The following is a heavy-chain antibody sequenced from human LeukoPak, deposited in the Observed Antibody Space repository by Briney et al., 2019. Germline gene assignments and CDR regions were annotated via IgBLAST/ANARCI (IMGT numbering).Heavy chain of an antibody. CDR3: ARAFGTAAAGYFDY. Sequence: SETLSLTCTVSGDSISIYYWTWIRQPPGKGLEWIGSVYYSGSTNYNPSLKSRVTISVNTPKNQFSLKLSSVTAADTAVYYCARAFGTAAAGYFDYWGQGTLVTVSS. CDR2: VYYSGST. V-gene: IGHV4-59*01. J-gene: IGHJ4*02. CDR1: GDSISIYY. D-gene: IGHD6-13*01.